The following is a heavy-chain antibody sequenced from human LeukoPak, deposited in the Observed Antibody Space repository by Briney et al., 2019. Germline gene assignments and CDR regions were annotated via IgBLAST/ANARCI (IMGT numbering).Heavy chain of an antibody. V-gene: IGHV1-2*02. CDR3: ARVSGSLGTEDDAFDI. Sequence: ASVKVSCKASGYTFTGYYMHWVRQAPGQGLEWMGWTNPNSGGTNYAQKFQGRVTMTRDTSISTAYMELSSLRSDDTAVYYCARVSGSLGTEDDAFDIWGQGTMVTVSS. CDR2: TNPNSGGT. D-gene: IGHD1-14*01. J-gene: IGHJ3*02. CDR1: GYTFTGYY.